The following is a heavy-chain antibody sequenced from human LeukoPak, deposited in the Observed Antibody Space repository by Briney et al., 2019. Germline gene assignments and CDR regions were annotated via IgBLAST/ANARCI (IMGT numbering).Heavy chain of an antibody. Sequence: GGSLRLSCRASGFTVNSYYMTWVRQAPGKGLEWVSVIYNSGTTYYADSVKGRFTISRDNSKNTLYLQMNSLRAEDTAVYYRARVDWSGSYYYFDYWGQGTLVTVSS. CDR1: GFTVNSYY. D-gene: IGHD1-26*01. CDR2: IYNSGTT. CDR3: ARVDWSGSYYYFDY. V-gene: IGHV3-66*01. J-gene: IGHJ4*02.